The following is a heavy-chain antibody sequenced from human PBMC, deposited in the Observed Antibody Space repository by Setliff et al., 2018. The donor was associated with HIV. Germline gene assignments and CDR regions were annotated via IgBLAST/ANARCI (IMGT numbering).Heavy chain of an antibody. D-gene: IGHD2-15*01. Sequence: GGSLRLSCAASGFAFNTYAMSWVRQAPGKGLEWVSVISGSGGSTFYADSVKGRFTISRDNSKNTLYLLMNGLRVEDTAVYYCAKDGISGGAYPPYYFDYWGHGTLVTVSS. CDR3: AKDGISGGAYPPYYFDY. CDR1: GFAFNTYA. CDR2: ISGSGGST. J-gene: IGHJ4*01. V-gene: IGHV3-23*01.